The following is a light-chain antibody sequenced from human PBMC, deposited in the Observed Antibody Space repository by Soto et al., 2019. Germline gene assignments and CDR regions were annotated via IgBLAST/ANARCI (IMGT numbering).Light chain of an antibody. J-gene: IGKJ4*01. V-gene: IGKV3D-20*02. Sequence: EIVLTQSPGTLSLSPGERATLSCRASQSVSSSYLAWYQQKPGQAPRLLIYDASNRATGIPARFSGSGSGTDFTLTVSGLEPEDFAVYYCQQRISWPLTFGGGTKVEIK. CDR3: QQRISWPLT. CDR1: QSVSSSY. CDR2: DAS.